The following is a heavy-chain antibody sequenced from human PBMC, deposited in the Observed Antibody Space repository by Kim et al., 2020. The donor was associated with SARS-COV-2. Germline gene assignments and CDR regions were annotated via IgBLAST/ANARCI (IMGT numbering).Heavy chain of an antibody. J-gene: IGHJ6*04. CDR1: GFTFSSYA. V-gene: IGHV3-30-3*01. CDR2: ISYDGSNK. D-gene: IGHD3-10*01. Sequence: GGSLRLSCAASGFTFSSYAMHWVRQAPGKGLEWVAVISYDGSNKYYADSVKGRFTISRDNSKNTLYLQMNSLRAEDTAVYYCARDLGLLWFGDHYGMDVWGKGTTVTVSS. CDR3: ARDLGLLWFGDHYGMDV.